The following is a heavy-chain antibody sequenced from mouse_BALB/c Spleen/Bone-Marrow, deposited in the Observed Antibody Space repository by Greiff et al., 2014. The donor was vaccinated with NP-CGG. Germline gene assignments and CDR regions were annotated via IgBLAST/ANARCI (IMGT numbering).Heavy chain of an antibody. D-gene: IGHD1-2*01. CDR3: ARITTATGAMDY. CDR1: GFSLTNYG. J-gene: IGHJ4*01. V-gene: IGHV2-9*02. CDR2: IWADGST. Sequence: QVQLKESGPGLVAPSQSLSITCTVSGFSLTNYGVHWVRQPPGKGLEWLGVIWADGSTNYNSALMSRLSISKDNSKSQVFFKMNSLQTDDTAMSYCARITTATGAMDYWGQGTSVTVSS.